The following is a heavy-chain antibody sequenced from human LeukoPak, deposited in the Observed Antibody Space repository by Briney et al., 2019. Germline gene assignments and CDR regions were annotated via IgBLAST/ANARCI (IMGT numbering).Heavy chain of an antibody. V-gene: IGHV3-7*03. Sequence: GGSLRLSCAASGFKFSTYWMSWVRQAPGKGLEWVANIKQDGSDKFYVDSVRGRFTISRDNTNNTIHLHMNSLRAEDTAMYYCARDFQWRPFDYWGQGTLVTVSS. D-gene: IGHD6-19*01. CDR2: IKQDGSDK. J-gene: IGHJ4*02. CDR1: GFKFSTYW. CDR3: ARDFQWRPFDY.